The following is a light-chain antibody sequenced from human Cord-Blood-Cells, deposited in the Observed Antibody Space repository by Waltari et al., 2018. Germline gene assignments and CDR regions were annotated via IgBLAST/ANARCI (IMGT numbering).Light chain of an antibody. CDR3: QQYYRTPRT. CDR2: WAS. J-gene: IGKJ1*01. Sequence: DIVMTQSPDSLAVSLGERATINCKSSQSVLYSSNNKNYLAWYQQKPGQPPKLLIYWASTRESGVPDRFIGSGSGTDFTLTISSLQAEDLAVYYCQQYYRTPRTFGQGTKVEIK. V-gene: IGKV4-1*01. CDR1: QSVLYSSNNKNY.